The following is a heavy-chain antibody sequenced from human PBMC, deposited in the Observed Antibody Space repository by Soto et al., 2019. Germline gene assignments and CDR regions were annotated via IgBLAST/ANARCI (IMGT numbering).Heavy chain of an antibody. Sequence: QVQLVQSGAEVKKPGASVKVSCKASGYTFTDYYIHWVRQAPGQGLEWMGLIRPSGGSASYAQKFRGIVTMTRDTSTSTVYMELSSLRSEDTAGYYCARDHPLGGGPKRDFEYWGQGTLVAVSS. D-gene: IGHD3-16*01. CDR2: IRPSGGSA. CDR3: ARDHPLGGGPKRDFEY. CDR1: GYTFTDYY. V-gene: IGHV1-46*01. J-gene: IGHJ4*02.